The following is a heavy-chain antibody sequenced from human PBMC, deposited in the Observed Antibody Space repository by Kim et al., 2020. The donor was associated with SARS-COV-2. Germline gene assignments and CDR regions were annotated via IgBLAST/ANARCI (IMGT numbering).Heavy chain of an antibody. Sequence: GGSLRLSCSASGLSFDSYAMNWVRQAPGNGLEWVAVISLDGRNKDYADSVKGRFTISRDNSKSTLHLQMNSLRVEDTAVYYCARGNYYESVSLSDYYNGIDVWGQGTTVTVSS. CDR1: GLSFDSYA. CDR3: ARGNYYESVSLSDYYNGIDV. V-gene: IGHV3-30-3*01. J-gene: IGHJ6*02. D-gene: IGHD3-10*01. CDR2: ISLDGRNK.